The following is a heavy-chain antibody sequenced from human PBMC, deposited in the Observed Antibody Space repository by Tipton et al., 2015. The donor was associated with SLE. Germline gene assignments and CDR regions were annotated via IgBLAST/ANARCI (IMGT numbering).Heavy chain of an antibody. V-gene: IGHV4-34*01. CDR2: INHGGRT. Sequence: TLSLTSVVYGDPFSGHYWSWVRQPPGKGLEWIGEINHGGRTNYNPSLKSRVTLSVDTSKNQVSLKVSSVTAADTAVYYCARGPSGDYYYYMDVWGNGTTVTVSS. CDR3: ARGPSGDYYYYMDV. D-gene: IGHD3-3*01. CDR1: GDPFSGHY. J-gene: IGHJ6*03.